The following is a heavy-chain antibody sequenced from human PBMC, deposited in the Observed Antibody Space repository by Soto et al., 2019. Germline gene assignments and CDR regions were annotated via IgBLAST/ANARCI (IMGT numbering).Heavy chain of an antibody. CDR1: GYTFTSYD. D-gene: IGHD3-10*01. V-gene: IGHV1-8*01. J-gene: IGHJ5*02. CDR2: MNPNSGNT. Sequence: QVQLVQSGAEVKKPGASVKVSCKASGYTFTSYDINWVRQATGQGLEWMGWMNPNSGNTVYAQKFQGRVTMTRNTSISTAYMELSSLRSEDTAVYYCARLDITMVRGDDNWFDPWGQGTLVTVSS. CDR3: ARLDITMVRGDDNWFDP.